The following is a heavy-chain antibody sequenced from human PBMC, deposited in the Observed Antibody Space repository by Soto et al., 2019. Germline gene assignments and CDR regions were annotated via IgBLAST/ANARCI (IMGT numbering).Heavy chain of an antibody. D-gene: IGHD3-3*01. Sequence: LRLSCAASGFTFSSYSMNWVRQAPGKGLEWVSSISSSSSYIYYADSVKGRFTISRDNAKNSLYLQMNSLRAEDTAVYYCARVAEGIFRVSMDVWGQGTTVTVS. CDR2: ISSSSSYI. CDR1: GFTFSSYS. J-gene: IGHJ6*02. CDR3: ARVAEGIFRVSMDV. V-gene: IGHV3-21*01.